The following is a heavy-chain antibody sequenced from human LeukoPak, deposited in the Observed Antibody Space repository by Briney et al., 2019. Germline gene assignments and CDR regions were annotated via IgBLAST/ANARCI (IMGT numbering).Heavy chain of an antibody. J-gene: IGHJ6*03. CDR2: IYSGGST. CDR3: GAPSSSWYEYCYLDG. V-gene: IGHV3-66*02. CDR1: GFTVSSNY. Sequence: GALRLSCAASGFTVSSNYMSWVRQAPGKGLEWVAVIYSGGSTSYADSVKGGCATSRDNSSNTLSLQMSSLRAADTTVYYSGAPSSSWYEYCYLDGWRKRATVTVSS. D-gene: IGHD6-13*01.